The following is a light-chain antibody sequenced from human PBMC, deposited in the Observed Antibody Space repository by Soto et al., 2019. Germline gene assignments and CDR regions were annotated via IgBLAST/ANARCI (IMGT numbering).Light chain of an antibody. CDR1: QDSTQY. CDR2: DAF. CDR3: QQLSSYPTT. J-gene: IGKJ4*01. V-gene: IGKV1-9*01. Sequence: IPFTQSPSSLSAPGGDRVTITCRARQDSTQYSARDQQKPGKAPNLLIYDAFTLHSGVPSRFSGSGSGTEFTLTISGLQPEDFATYYCQQLSSYPTTFGGGTKVEIK.